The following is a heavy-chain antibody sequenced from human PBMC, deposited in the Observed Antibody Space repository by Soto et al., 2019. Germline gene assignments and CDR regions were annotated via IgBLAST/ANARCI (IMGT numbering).Heavy chain of an antibody. CDR3: AKGRRGSAADTHYFDY. J-gene: IGHJ4*02. D-gene: IGHD6-13*01. CDR1: GFTFSSYA. V-gene: IGHV3-23*01. Sequence: EVQLLESGGGLVQPGGSLRLSCAASGFTFSSYAMSWVRQAPGKGLEWVSAISGSGGSTYYADSVKGRFTISRDNSKNTLYRQMNSLRAEDTAVYYCAKGRRGSAADTHYFDYWGQGTLVTVSS. CDR2: ISGSGGST.